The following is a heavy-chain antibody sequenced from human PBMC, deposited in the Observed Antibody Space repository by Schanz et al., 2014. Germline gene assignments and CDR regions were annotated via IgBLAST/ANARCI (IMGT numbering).Heavy chain of an antibody. CDR2: IYFSGST. CDR1: GGSISSTSYY. Sequence: QLQLQESGPGLVKPSETLSLTCTVSGGSISSTSYYWGWIRQPPGKGLGWIGTIYFSGSTYYNPSLKTRAPIPVDPPKTQFSLKLTSVTAADTAVYYCARHTTAAAHDYWGQGTLVTVSS. V-gene: IGHV4-39*01. D-gene: IGHD6-25*01. CDR3: ARHTTAAAHDY. J-gene: IGHJ4*02.